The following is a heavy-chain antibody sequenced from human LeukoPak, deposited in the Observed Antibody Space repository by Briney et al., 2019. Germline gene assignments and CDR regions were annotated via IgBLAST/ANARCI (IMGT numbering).Heavy chain of an antibody. CDR1: GGSISNYY. CDR2: IYYSGST. D-gene: IGHD4-11*01. CDR3: ARMVESTVTIAFENWFDL. Sequence: PSETLSLTCTVSGGSISNYYWNWIRQPPGQGLEWIGHIYYSGSTNYNPSLKSRVTTSVDTSKNQFSLKLSSVTAADTAVYYCARMVESTVTIAFENWFDLWGQGTLVTVSS. V-gene: IGHV4-59*01. J-gene: IGHJ5*02.